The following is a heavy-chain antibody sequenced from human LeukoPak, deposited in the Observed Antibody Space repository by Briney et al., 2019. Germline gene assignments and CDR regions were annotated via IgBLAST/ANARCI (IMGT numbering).Heavy chain of an antibody. V-gene: IGHV3-7*01. Sequence: PGGSLRLSCAASGFTFSSYWMSWVRQAPGKGLEWVANIKQDGSEKYYVDSVEGRFTISRDNAKNSLYLQMNSLRAEDAAVYYCAREDYYDSSGPFYWGQGTLVTVSS. J-gene: IGHJ4*02. D-gene: IGHD3-22*01. CDR1: GFTFSSYW. CDR2: IKQDGSEK. CDR3: AREDYYDSSGPFY.